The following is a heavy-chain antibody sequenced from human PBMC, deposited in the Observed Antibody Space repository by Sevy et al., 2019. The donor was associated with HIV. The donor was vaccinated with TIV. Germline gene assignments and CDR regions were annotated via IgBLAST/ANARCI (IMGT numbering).Heavy chain of an antibody. D-gene: IGHD6-13*01. CDR3: ARGYSSSWYGYNWFDP. V-gene: IGHV4-61*02. CDR2: IYTSGST. J-gene: IGHJ5*02. Sequence: SETLSLTCTVSGGSISSGSYYWSWIRQPAGKGLEWIGRIYTSGSTNYNPSLKRRVTISVDTSKNQFCLKLSSVTAADTAVYYCARGYSSSWYGYNWFDPWGQGTLVTVSS. CDR1: GGSISSGSYY.